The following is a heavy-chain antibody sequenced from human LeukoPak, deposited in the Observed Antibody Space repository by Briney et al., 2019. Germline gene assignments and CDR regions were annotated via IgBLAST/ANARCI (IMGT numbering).Heavy chain of an antibody. V-gene: IGHV3-11*01. Sequence: GGSLRLSCAASGFTFSDYNMNWVRQAPGKGLEWVSYITDSGNTIHYADSVKGRFTISRDHAKNSLYLQMNSLRAEDTAVYYCARSIGLTGGGVDVWGQGTTVTVSS. CDR1: GFTFSDYN. CDR3: ARSIGLTGGGVDV. D-gene: IGHD3-9*01. J-gene: IGHJ6*02. CDR2: ITDSGNTI.